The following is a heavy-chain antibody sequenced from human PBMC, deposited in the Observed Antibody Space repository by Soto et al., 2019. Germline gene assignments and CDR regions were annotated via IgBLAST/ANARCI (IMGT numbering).Heavy chain of an antibody. Sequence: SETLSLTCTVSGGSISGYYWSWLRQPPGKGLEWIGYIYYIGSTNYNPSLRSRVTMSIDTSQNQFSLKLSSVTAADTAVFYCARAPRGNYGYPSYFDYWGQGTLVTVSS. D-gene: IGHD3-10*01. CDR3: ARAPRGNYGYPSYFDY. V-gene: IGHV4-59*08. J-gene: IGHJ4*02. CDR2: IYYIGST. CDR1: GGSISGYY.